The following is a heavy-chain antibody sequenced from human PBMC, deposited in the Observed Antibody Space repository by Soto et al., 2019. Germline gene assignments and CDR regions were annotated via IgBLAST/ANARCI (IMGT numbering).Heavy chain of an antibody. D-gene: IGHD1-20*01. V-gene: IGHV4-34*01. Sequence: SETLSLTCAVYGGSFSGYYWSWIRQPPGKGLEWIGEINHSGSTNYNPSLKSRVTISVDTSKNQFSLKLSSVTAADTAVYYCARGYNWNYYYYMDVWGKGTTVTVSS. CDR1: GGSFSGYY. CDR2: INHSGST. CDR3: ARGYNWNYYYYMDV. J-gene: IGHJ6*03.